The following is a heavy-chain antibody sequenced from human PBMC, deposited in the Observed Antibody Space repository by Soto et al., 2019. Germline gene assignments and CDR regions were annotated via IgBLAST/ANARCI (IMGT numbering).Heavy chain of an antibody. CDR2: IIPIFGTA. CDR1: GGTFSSYA. J-gene: IGHJ6*02. D-gene: IGHD6-13*01. CDR3: ARLGAAAGTPYYYCGMDV. V-gene: IGHV1-69*12. Sequence: QVQLVQSGAEVKKPGSSVKVSCKASGGTFSSYAISWVRQAPGQGLEWMGGIIPIFGTANYAQKFQGRVTITADESTSTAYKEMSSLRSEDTAVYYCARLGAAAGTPYYYCGMDVWGPGTTVTVSS.